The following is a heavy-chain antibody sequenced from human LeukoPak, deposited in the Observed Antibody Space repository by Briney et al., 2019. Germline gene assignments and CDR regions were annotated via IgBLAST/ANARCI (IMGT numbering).Heavy chain of an antibody. CDR2: IYYSGST. CDR3: ARRGKKWELPTYFDF. V-gene: IGHV4-39*01. D-gene: IGHD1-26*01. CDR1: GGSISSSSYY. Sequence: PSETLSLTCTVSGGSISSSSYYWGWIRQPPGKGLEWIGSIYYSGSTYYNPSLKSRVTISVDTSKNQFSLKLSSVTAADTAVYYCARRGKKWELPTYFDFWGQGTLVPVSS. J-gene: IGHJ4*02.